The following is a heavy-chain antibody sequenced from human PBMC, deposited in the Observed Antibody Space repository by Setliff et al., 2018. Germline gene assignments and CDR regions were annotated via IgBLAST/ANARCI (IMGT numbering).Heavy chain of an antibody. CDR2: ISPSGST. Sequence: PSETLSLTCSVSGASITSGGFNWTRIRQPAGKGLEWIGHISPSGSTTYNPSVKSRVTISLDTSKNHFSLKLDSVTAADTALYYCARSPSSGAYWNPRPFYSDYWARGTLVTVSS. CDR1: GASITSGGFN. D-gene: IGHD1-26*01. V-gene: IGHV4-61*09. J-gene: IGHJ4*02. CDR3: ARSPSSGAYWNPRPFYSDY.